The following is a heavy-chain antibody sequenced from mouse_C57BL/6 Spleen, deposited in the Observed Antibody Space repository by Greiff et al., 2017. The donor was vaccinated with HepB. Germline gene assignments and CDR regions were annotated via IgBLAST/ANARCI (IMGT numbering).Heavy chain of an antibody. CDR1: GFTFSEYG. CDR2: ISSGSSTI. J-gene: IGHJ4*01. CDR3: ARELPFYAMDY. Sequence: EVKLVESGGGLVKPGGSLKLSCAASGFTFSEYGMHWVRQAPEKGLEWVAYISSGSSTIYYADTVKGRFTISRDNAKNTLFLQMTSLRSEDTAMYYCARELPFYAMDYWGQGTSVTVSS. V-gene: IGHV5-17*01.